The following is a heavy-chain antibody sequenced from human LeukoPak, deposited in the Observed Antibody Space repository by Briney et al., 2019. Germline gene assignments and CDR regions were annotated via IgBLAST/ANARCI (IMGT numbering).Heavy chain of an antibody. CDR1: GFIFSSYG. Sequence: GGSLRLSCAASGFIFSSYGMHWVRQAPGKGLEWVAVIWYDGSNKYYADSVKGRFTISRDNSKNTLYLQMNSLRAEDTAVYYCARAPSYDSSGYLVKWGQGTLVTVSS. CDR2: IWYDGSNK. J-gene: IGHJ4*02. CDR3: ARAPSYDSSGYLVK. V-gene: IGHV3-33*01. D-gene: IGHD3-22*01.